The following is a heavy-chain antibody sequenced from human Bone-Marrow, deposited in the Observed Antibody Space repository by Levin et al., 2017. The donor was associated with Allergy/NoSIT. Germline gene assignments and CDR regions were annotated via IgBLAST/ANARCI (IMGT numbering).Heavy chain of an antibody. CDR1: GFSFSSYG. CDR3: ARIIAAAGIVRSHYGMDG. D-gene: IGHD6-13*01. Sequence: SCAASGFSFSSYGIHWVRQAPGKGLEWVAVIWYDGSKKYYADSVKGRFTISRDNSKNTLYLQMNSLRAEDTAVYYCARIIAAAGIVRSHYGMDGWGQGTTVTVYS. CDR2: IWYDGSKK. J-gene: IGHJ6*02. V-gene: IGHV3-33*01.